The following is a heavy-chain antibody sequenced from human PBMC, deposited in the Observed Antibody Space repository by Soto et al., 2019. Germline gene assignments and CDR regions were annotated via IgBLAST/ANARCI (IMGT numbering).Heavy chain of an antibody. CDR2: ISYDGSNK. V-gene: IGHV3-30*18. CDR3: AKESYYDSSFPLDI. Sequence: SVGSLRLSCAASGFTFSSYGMHWVRQAPGKGLEWVAVISYDGSNKYYADSVKGRFTISRDNSKNTLYLQMNSLRAEDTAVYYCAKESYYDSSFPLDIWGQGTMVTVSS. D-gene: IGHD3-22*01. J-gene: IGHJ3*02. CDR1: GFTFSSYG.